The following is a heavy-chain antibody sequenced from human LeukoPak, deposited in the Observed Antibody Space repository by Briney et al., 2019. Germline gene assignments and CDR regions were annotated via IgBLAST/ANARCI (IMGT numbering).Heavy chain of an antibody. CDR3: AREQREGSSSWPPTTDY. CDR1: GYTFTGYY. D-gene: IGHD6-13*01. J-gene: IGHJ4*02. V-gene: IGHV1-2*02. Sequence: ASVKVSCKASGYTFTGYYMHWVRQAPGQGLEWMGWINPNSGGTNYAQKFQGRVTMTRDTSISTAYMELSRLRSDDTAVYYCAREQREGSSSWPPTTDYWGQGTLVTVSS. CDR2: INPNSGGT.